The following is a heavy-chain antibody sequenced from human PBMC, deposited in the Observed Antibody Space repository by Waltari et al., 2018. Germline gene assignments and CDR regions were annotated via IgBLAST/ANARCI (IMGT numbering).Heavy chain of an antibody. J-gene: IGHJ4*02. V-gene: IGHV3-30*16. Sequence: QVQLVESGGGVVQPGRSLRLSCAASGFTFRSYAIHWVPQAPGKGLEWVAVISYDGSNKYYADSVKGRFTISRDNSKNTLYLQMNSLRAEDTAVYYCAREFDSSGYYYVGGYWGQGTLVTVSS. CDR1: GFTFRSYA. D-gene: IGHD3-22*01. CDR3: AREFDSSGYYYVGGY. CDR2: ISYDGSNK.